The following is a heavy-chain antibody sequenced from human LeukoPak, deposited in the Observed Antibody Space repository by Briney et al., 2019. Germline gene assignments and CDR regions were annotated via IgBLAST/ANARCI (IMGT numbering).Heavy chain of an antibody. D-gene: IGHD6-19*01. CDR2: ISSSGSTI. V-gene: IGHV3-11*04. CDR3: ARNRGGWPQGAFDI. J-gene: IGHJ3*02. CDR1: GFTFSDYY. Sequence: GGSLRLSCAASGFTFSDYYISWIRQAPGKGLEWVSYISSSGSTIYYADSVKGRFTVSRDNAKNSLYLQMNSLRAEDTAVYYCARNRGGWPQGAFDIWGQGTMVTVSS.